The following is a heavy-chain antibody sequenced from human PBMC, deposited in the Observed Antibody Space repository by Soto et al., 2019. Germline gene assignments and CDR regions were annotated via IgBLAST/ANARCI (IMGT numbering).Heavy chain of an antibody. J-gene: IGHJ6*02. CDR1: GGTFSSYA. CDR2: IIPIFGTA. V-gene: IGHV1-69*01. Sequence: QVQLVQSGAEVKKPGSSVTVSCKASGGTFSSYAISWVRQAPGQGLEWMGGIIPIFGTANYAQKFQGRVTITADESTSTAYMELSSLRSEDTAVYYCARDRELPGYYYYGMDVWGQGTTVTVSS. D-gene: IGHD1-26*01. CDR3: ARDRELPGYYYYGMDV.